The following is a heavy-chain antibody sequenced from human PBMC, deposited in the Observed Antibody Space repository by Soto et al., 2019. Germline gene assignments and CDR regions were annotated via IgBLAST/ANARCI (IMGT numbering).Heavy chain of an antibody. CDR2: INHSGST. J-gene: IGHJ6*02. CDR1: GWSFSGYY. CDR3: ARLNFYGSGSYYSANYYYYGMDV. D-gene: IGHD3-10*01. Sequence: SETLYLTCAVYGWSFSGYYWSWIRQPPGKGLERIGEINHSGSTNYNPSLKSRVTISVDTSKNQFSLKLSSVTAADTAVYYCARLNFYGSGSYYSANYYYYGMDVWGQGTTVT. V-gene: IGHV4-34*01.